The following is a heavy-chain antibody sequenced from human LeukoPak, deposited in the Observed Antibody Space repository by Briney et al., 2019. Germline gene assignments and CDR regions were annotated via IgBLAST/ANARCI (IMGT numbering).Heavy chain of an antibody. Sequence: ASVKVSCKASGGTFNSYAISWVRQAPGQGREWMGGIIPIFGTANYAQKFQGRVTITADESTSTAYMELSSLRSEDTAVYYCARDRNSGWPFDYWGQGTLVTVSS. D-gene: IGHD6-19*01. CDR3: ARDRNSGWPFDY. J-gene: IGHJ4*02. CDR1: GGTFNSYA. V-gene: IGHV1-69*13. CDR2: IIPIFGTA.